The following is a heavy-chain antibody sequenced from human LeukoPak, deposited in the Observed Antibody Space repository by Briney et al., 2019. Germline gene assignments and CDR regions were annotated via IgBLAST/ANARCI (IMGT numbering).Heavy chain of an antibody. D-gene: IGHD4-23*01. V-gene: IGHV1-69*04. CDR1: GGTFSSYA. CDR2: IIPILGIA. CDR3: ARDLPDYGGNVRFDY. J-gene: IGHJ4*02. Sequence: GASVKVSCKAPGGTFSSYAISWVRQAPGQGLEWMGRIIPILGIANYAQKFQGRVTITADKSTSTAYMELSSLRSEDTAVYYCARDLPDYGGNVRFDYWGQGTLVTVSS.